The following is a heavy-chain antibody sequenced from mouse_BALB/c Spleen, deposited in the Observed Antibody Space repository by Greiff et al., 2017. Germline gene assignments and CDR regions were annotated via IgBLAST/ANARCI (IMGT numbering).Heavy chain of an antibody. V-gene: IGHV1-69*02. CDR2: IYPSDSYT. CDR3: TRGQLGPFAY. Sequence: VQLQQPGAELVRPGASVKLSCKASGYTFTSYWINWVKQRPGQGLEWIGNIYPSDSYTNYNQKFKDKATLTVDKSSSTAYMQLSSPTSEDSAVYYCTRGQLGPFAYWGQGTLVTVSA. J-gene: IGHJ3*01. D-gene: IGHD3-1*01. CDR1: GYTFTSYW.